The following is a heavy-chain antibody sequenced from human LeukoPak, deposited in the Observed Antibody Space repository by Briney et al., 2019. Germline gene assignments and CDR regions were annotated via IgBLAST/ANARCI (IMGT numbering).Heavy chain of an antibody. Sequence: GGSLRLSCAASGLTVSSTFMSWVRQAPGKGLEWVSIIYSGGTTHYPDSVKGRFTISRDNSKNTLYLQMDSLRVGDTAIYYCARNTDYYGSGTYGYFDRWGRGTLVIVSS. CDR2: IYSGGTT. V-gene: IGHV3-53*01. CDR3: ARNTDYYGSGTYGYFDR. CDR1: GLTVSSTF. J-gene: IGHJ2*01. D-gene: IGHD3-10*01.